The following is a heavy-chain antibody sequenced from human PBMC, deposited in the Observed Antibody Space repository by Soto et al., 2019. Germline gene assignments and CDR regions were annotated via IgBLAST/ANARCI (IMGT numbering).Heavy chain of an antibody. J-gene: IGHJ4*02. CDR2: IYYSGST. V-gene: IGHV4-59*01. CDR3: ARYPLGKQPFDY. CDR1: GASISSYY. Sequence: QVQLQESGPGLVKPSETLSLTCNVSGASISSYYWSWIRQPPGKGLEWIGYIYYSGSTNYNPSLKGRLTLSVDTSKNQFSLKLSAVTAADTAVYYCARYPLGKQPFDYGVQGTRVTVSS. D-gene: IGHD6-13*01.